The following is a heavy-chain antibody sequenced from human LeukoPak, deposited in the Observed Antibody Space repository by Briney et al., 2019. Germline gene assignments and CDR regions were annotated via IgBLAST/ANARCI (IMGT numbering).Heavy chain of an antibody. CDR2: VSAYNGKT. V-gene: IGHV1-18*01. D-gene: IGHD1-26*01. CDR3: ARGGTFYPSIDY. Sequence: ASVKVSCMAAGYTFTTSYINWVRQAPGQGLEWMGWVSAYNGKTSYAQRFQGRVTMTTDSSTNTAYMGLASLRPDDTAVYYCARGGTFYPSIDYWGQGTLVTVSS. J-gene: IGHJ4*02. CDR1: GYTFTTSY.